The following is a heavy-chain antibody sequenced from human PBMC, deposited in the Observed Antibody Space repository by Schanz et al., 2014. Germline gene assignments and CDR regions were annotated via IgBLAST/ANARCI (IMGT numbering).Heavy chain of an antibody. J-gene: IGHJ5*02. CDR1: GFTFSSYA. V-gene: IGHV3-23*01. CDR3: AKAADWPVTRFDP. CDR2: ISSGGGST. Sequence: EVQLLESGGGLVQPGGSLRLSCAASGFTFSSYAMSWVRQAPGKGLEWVSSISSGGGSTYYADSVKGRFTISRDNSKNTLYLQMSSLRADDTAVYYCAKAADWPVTRFDPWGQGTLXTVSS. D-gene: IGHD3-9*01.